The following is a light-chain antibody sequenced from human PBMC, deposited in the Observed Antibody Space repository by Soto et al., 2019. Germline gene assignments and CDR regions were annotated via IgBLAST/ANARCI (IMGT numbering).Light chain of an antibody. CDR3: QTWGTGIPWV. CDR2: LNSDGSH. CDR1: SGHSSYA. V-gene: IGLV4-69*01. J-gene: IGLJ3*02. Sequence: QLVLTKSPSASASLGASVKLTCTLSSGHSSYAIAWHQQQPEKGPRYLMKLNSDGSHSKGDGIPDRFSGSSSGAERYLTISSLQSEDEADYYCQTWGTGIPWVFGGGTQLTVL.